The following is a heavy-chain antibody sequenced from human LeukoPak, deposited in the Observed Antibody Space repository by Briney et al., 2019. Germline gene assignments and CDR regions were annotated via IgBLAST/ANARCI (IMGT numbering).Heavy chain of an antibody. CDR1: GGSISSSSYY. CDR2: IYYSGST. CDR3: AREGYSYGHDY. D-gene: IGHD5-18*01. Sequence: PSETLSLTCTVSGGSISSSSYYWGWIRQPPGKGLEWIGSIYYSGSTYYNPSLKSRVTISVDTSKNQFSLKLSSVTAADTAVHYCAREGYSYGHDYWGQGTLVTVSS. V-gene: IGHV4-39*07. J-gene: IGHJ4*02.